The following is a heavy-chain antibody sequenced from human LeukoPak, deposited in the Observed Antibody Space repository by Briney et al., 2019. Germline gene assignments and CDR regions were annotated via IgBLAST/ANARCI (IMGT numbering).Heavy chain of an antibody. V-gene: IGHV3-23*01. CDR1: GFTFSSYA. CDR2: ISGSGGST. D-gene: IGHD2-2*02. J-gene: IGHJ4*02. Sequence: GGSLRLSCAASGFTFSSYAMSWVRQAPGKGLEWVSAISGSGGSTYYADSVKGRFTISRDNSKITLYLQMNSLRAEDTAVYYCAKLIPAYCSSTSCYRAPFDYWGQGTLVTVSS. CDR3: AKLIPAYCSSTSCYRAPFDY.